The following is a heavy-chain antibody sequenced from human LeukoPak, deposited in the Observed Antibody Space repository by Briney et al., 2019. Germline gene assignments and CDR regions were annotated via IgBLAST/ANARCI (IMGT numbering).Heavy chain of an antibody. Sequence: SETLSLTCAVYGGSFSGYYWSWIRQPPGKGLEWIGEINHSGSTNYNPSLKSRVTISVDTSKNQFSLKLSSVTAADTAVYYCASDDSCSYYFDYWGQGTLVTVSS. V-gene: IGHV4-34*01. J-gene: IGHJ4*02. D-gene: IGHD6-6*01. CDR3: ASDDSCSYYFDY. CDR2: INHSGST. CDR1: GGSFSGYY.